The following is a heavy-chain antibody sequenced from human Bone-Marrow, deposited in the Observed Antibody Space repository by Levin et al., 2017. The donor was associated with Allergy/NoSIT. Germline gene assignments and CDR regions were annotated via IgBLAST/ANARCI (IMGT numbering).Heavy chain of an antibody. Sequence: SQTLSLTCTVSGGSISSYYWSWIRQPPGKGLEWIGYIYYSGSTNYNPSLKSRVTISVDTSKNQFSLKLSSVTAADTAVYYCARLDGSSFDPWGQGTLDTVSS. D-gene: IGHD2-2*03. V-gene: IGHV4-59*01. J-gene: IGHJ5*02. CDR2: IYYSGST. CDR3: ARLDGSSFDP. CDR1: GGSISSYY.